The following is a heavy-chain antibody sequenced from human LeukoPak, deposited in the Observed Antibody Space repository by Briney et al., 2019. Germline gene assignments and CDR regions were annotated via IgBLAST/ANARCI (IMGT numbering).Heavy chain of an antibody. CDR3: ARGSSWLPWDY. J-gene: IGHJ4*02. Sequence: PSETLSLTCAVSGGSISSGGYSWSWIRQPPGKGLEWIGYIYHSGSTYYNPSLKSRVTISVDRSKNQFSLKLSSVTAADTAVYYCARGSSWLPWDYWGQGTLVTVSS. V-gene: IGHV4-30-2*01. CDR2: IYHSGST. D-gene: IGHD6-13*01. CDR1: GGSISSGGYS.